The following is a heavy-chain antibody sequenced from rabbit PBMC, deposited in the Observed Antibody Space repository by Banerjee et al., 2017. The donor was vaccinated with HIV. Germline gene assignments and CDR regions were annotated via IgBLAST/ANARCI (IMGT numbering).Heavy chain of an antibody. Sequence: QEQLVESGGGLVQPGGSLKLSCKASGFDFSSYGVSWVRQAPGKGLEWIGYIDPVFRSTYYASWVNGRFTISSHNAQNTLYLQLNSLTAADTATYFCVRDSSGWGQTRLDLWGPGTLVTVS. J-gene: IGHJ3*01. V-gene: IGHV1S47*01. D-gene: IGHD4-1*01. CDR3: VRDSSGWGQTRLDL. CDR2: IDPVFRST. CDR1: GFDFSSYG.